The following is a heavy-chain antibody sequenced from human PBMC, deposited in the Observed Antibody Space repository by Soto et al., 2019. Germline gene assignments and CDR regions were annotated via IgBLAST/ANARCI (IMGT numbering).Heavy chain of an antibody. V-gene: IGHV1-69*13. CDR2: IIPIFGTA. CDR3: ARSYDSSGYFFY. D-gene: IGHD3-22*01. CDR1: GGTFSSYA. Sequence: SVKVSCKASGGTFSSYAISWVRQAPGQGLEWMGGIIPIFGTANYAQKFQGRVTITADESTSTAYMELSSLRSEDTAVYYCARSYDSSGYFFYWGQGTLVTVSS. J-gene: IGHJ4*02.